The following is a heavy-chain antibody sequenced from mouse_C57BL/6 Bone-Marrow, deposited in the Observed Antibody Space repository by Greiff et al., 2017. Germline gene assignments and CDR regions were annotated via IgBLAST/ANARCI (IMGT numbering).Heavy chain of an antibody. V-gene: IGHV1-5*01. J-gene: IGHJ1*03. CDR3: ARGLIQWYFDV. CDR1: GYTFTSYW. D-gene: IGHD6-5*01. CDR2: IYPGNSDT. Sequence: VQLQQSGTVLARPGASVKMSCKTSGYTFTSYWMHWVKQRPEQGLEWIGAIYPGNSDTSYNQKFKGKAKLTAVTSASTTYIELSSLTNEDSAVSCCARGLIQWYFDVWGTGTTVTVSS.